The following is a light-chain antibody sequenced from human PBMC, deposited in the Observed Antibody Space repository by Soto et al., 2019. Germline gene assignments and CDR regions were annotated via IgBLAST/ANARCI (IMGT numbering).Light chain of an antibody. V-gene: IGKV3-20*01. J-gene: IGKJ4*01. CDR2: GAS. CDR3: QQYGSSLT. CDR1: QSVSRSY. Sequence: EIVCTQSPGTLSLSPGERATLSCRASQSVSRSYLAWYQQKPGQAPRLLIYGASSRATGIPDRFSGSGSGTDFTLTISRLQPEDFAVHYCQQYGSSLTFGRGTKVDIK.